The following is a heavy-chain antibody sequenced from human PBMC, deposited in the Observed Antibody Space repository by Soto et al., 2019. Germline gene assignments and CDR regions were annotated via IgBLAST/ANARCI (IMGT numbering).Heavy chain of an antibody. V-gene: IGHV4-31*03. J-gene: IGHJ4*02. CDR2: ISYSGTT. Sequence: QVQLQESGPGLVKPSQTLSLTCTVSGGSISSGYYYWSWIRQHPEKGLEWIGCISYSGTTYYNPSLKSRLTISMDTSKNQFSLKLTSVTAADTAVYYCARDGSGGFISSDYWGQGTLVSVFS. CDR1: GGSISSGYYY. D-gene: IGHD2-15*01. CDR3: ARDGSGGFISSDY.